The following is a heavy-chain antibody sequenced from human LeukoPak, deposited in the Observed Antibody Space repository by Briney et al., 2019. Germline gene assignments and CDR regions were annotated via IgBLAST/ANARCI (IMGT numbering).Heavy chain of an antibody. CDR3: ARVQHGDYYYYYMDV. J-gene: IGHJ6*03. V-gene: IGHV4-34*01. D-gene: IGHD1-1*01. CDR2: INHSGST. Sequence: PSXTLSLTCAVYGGSFSGYYWSWIRQPPGKGLEWIGEINHSGSTNYNPSLKRGVTISVEKYKKQFSLKLSSVTAADTAVYYCARVQHGDYYYYYMDVWGKGTTVTVSS. CDR1: GGSFSGYY.